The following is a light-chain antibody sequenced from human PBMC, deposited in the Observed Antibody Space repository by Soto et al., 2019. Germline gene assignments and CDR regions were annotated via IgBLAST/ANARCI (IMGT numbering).Light chain of an antibody. J-gene: IGLJ1*01. V-gene: IGLV2-8*01. Sequence: QSVLTQPPSASGSPGQSVTISCTGTSSDVGGYNYVSWYQQHPGKAPKVMMYEVSKRPSGVPDRFSGSKSGNTASLTVSGLQAEDEADYYCDSYTSSRAYVFGIGTKLTVL. CDR3: DSYTSSRAYV. CDR1: SSDVGGYNY. CDR2: EVS.